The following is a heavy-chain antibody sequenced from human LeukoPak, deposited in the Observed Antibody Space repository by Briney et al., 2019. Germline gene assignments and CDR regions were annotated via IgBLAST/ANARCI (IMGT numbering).Heavy chain of an antibody. V-gene: IGHV4-59*01. CDR3: ARDGAIYSGSYTTVYAFDI. CDR1: GGSISSYY. CDR2: IYYSGST. D-gene: IGHD1-26*01. J-gene: IGHJ3*02. Sequence: SETLSLTCTVSGGSISSYYWSWIRQPPGKGLEWIGYIYYSGSTNYNPSLKSRVTISVDTSKSQFSLKLSSVTAADTAVYYCARDGAIYSGSYTTVYAFDIWGQGTMVTVSS.